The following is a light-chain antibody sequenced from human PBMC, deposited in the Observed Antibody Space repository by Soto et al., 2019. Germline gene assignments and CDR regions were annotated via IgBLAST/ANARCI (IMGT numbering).Light chain of an antibody. CDR3: QQANIFPYT. CDR2: AAS. Sequence: DLQMTQSPSSVSASVGDRVTITCRASQGIGRWLAWHQQKPGEAPKLLIYAASSLQSGVPARFSGSGSGTDFTLTISSLQPEDFASYYCQQANIFPYTFGQGTKLEIK. J-gene: IGKJ2*01. V-gene: IGKV1-12*01. CDR1: QGIGRW.